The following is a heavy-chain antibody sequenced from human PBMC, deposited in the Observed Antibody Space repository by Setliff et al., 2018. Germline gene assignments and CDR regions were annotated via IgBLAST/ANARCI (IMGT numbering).Heavy chain of an antibody. CDR3: ARGGTFRYFDY. D-gene: IGHD5-12*01. V-gene: IGHV4-59*01. Sequence: SETLSLTCTVSGGPFSGASIWSWIRQPPGKGLEFIGYVYYSGTAKYDPSLKSRVTMSVDTSKTQFSLRLSSVTAADTAVYYCARGGTFRYFDYWGQGTPVTVSS. J-gene: IGHJ4*02. CDR2: VYYSGTA. CDR1: GGPFSGAS.